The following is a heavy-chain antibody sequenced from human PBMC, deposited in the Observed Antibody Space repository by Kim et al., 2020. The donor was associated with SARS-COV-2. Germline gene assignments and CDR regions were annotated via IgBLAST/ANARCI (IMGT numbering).Heavy chain of an antibody. J-gene: IGHJ3*02. CDR2: TRNKANSYTT. CDR1: GFTFSDHY. V-gene: IGHV3-72*01. D-gene: IGHD6-6*01. Sequence: GGSLRLSCAASGFTFSDHYMDWVRQAPGKGLEWVGRTRNKANSYTTEYAASVKGRFTISRDDSKNSLYLQMNSLKTEDTAVYYCAMGARPYAFDIWGQGTMVTVSS. CDR3: AMGARPYAFDI.